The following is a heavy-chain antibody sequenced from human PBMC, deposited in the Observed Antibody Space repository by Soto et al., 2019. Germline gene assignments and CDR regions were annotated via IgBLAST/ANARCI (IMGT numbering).Heavy chain of an antibody. D-gene: IGHD5-12*01. J-gene: IGHJ4*02. CDR2: IYYSGST. Sequence: PSETLSLTCTVSGGSISSYYWSWIRQPPGKGLEWIGYIYYSGSTNYNPSLKSRVTISVDTSKNQFSLKLSSVTAADTAVYYCARVPNIYSGYDNTGDYWGQGTLVTVS. V-gene: IGHV4-59*01. CDR1: GGSISSYY. CDR3: ARVPNIYSGYDNTGDY.